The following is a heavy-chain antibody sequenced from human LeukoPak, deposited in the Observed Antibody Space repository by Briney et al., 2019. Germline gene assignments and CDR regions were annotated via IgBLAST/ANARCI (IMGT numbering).Heavy chain of an antibody. Sequence: GSLILSCAVSGLSFSNYWMHWVRQAPGKGLVWVARTNLHGTTVDYADSVKGRFTISRDNAKNTLFLQMNSLRAEDTAVYYCASAYTYVRLGDHWGQGTLVTVSS. CDR2: TNLHGTTV. CDR1: GLSFSNYW. V-gene: IGHV3-74*01. CDR3: ASAYTYVRLGDH. J-gene: IGHJ4*02. D-gene: IGHD3-16*01.